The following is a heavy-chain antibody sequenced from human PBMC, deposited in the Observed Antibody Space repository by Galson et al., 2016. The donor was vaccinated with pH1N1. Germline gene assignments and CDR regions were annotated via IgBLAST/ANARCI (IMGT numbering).Heavy chain of an antibody. V-gene: IGHV4-30-4*08. D-gene: IGHD1-26*01. CDR3: ARVKAGWDLDFFDF. CDR2: ICCTGSSYTGST. J-gene: IGHJ4*02. CDR1: GASVRHSQYYC. Sequence: TLSLTCTVSGASVRHSQYYCWSWVRQPPGKGLEWLGYICCTGSSYTGSTYYNPSLKSRISVSVETSKNQFSLKLNSVTAADTAMYFCARVKAGWDLDFFDFWGQGSLVTVSS.